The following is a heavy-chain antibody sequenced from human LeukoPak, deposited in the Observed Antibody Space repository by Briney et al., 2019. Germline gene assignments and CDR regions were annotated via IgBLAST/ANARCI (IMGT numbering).Heavy chain of an antibody. J-gene: IGHJ1*01. Sequence: PGGSLTLSCAASGFTFSSYATSWARQAPGKGLEWVSAISGSGGSTYYADSVKGRFTISRDNSKNTLYLQMNSLRAEDTAVYYCAKEGSGWYPGNFQHWGQGTLVTVSS. V-gene: IGHV3-23*01. CDR3: AKEGSGWYPGNFQH. D-gene: IGHD6-19*01. CDR1: GFTFSSYA. CDR2: ISGSGGST.